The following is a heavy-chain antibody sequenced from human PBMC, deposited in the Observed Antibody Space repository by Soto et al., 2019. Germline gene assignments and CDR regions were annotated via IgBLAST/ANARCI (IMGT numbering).Heavy chain of an antibody. CDR2: IYWDDDK. J-gene: IGHJ4*02. CDR1: GFSLGTSSGVG. Sequence: QITLKESGPTLEKPTQTLTLTCTVSGFSLGTSSGVGVGWIRQPPTKALECLALIYWDDDKRYSPSLRSRLTITKDTSKNQVVLTMTNMDPVDTATYYCAYTYYASGAYFKYWGQGTHVTVSS. CDR3: AYTYYASGAYFKY. D-gene: IGHD3-10*01. V-gene: IGHV2-5*02.